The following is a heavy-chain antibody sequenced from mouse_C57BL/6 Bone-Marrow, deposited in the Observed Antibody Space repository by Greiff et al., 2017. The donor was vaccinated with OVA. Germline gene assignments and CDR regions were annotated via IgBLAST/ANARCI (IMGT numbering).Heavy chain of an antibody. CDR3: ARYPFITTVKGYFDV. V-gene: IGHV1-64*01. CDR2: IHPNSGST. CDR1: GYTFTSYW. Sequence: QVQLQQPGAELVKPGASVKLSCKASGYTFTSYWMHWVKQRPGQGLEWIGMIHPNSGSTNYNEKFKSKATLTVDKSSSTAYMQLSSLTSEDSAVYYCARYPFITTVKGYFDVWGTGTTVTVSS. J-gene: IGHJ1*03. D-gene: IGHD1-1*01.